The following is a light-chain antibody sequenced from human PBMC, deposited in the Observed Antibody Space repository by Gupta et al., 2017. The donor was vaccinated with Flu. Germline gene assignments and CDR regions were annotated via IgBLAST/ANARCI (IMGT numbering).Light chain of an antibody. CDR3: CSYAGRDVYV. CDR2: EGS. J-gene: IGLJ1*01. CDR1: SSDVGRFNL. Sequence: SCTGTSSDVGRFNLVSWYQQYPGKAPKLIIYEGSRRPSGVSNRFSGSKSGNTASLTISGLQAEDEADYYCCSYAGRDVYVFGTGTKVTVL. V-gene: IGLV2-23*01.